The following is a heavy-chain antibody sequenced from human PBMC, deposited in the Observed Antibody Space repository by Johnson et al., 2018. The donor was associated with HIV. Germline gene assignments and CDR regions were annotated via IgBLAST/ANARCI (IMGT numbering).Heavy chain of an antibody. CDR1: GFMFDDYG. V-gene: IGHV3-20*04. D-gene: IGHD2-15*01. CDR2: INWNGGNT. CDR3: ARDGTGGYCSGGRCYDAFDI. J-gene: IGHJ3*02. Sequence: VQLVESGGGVIRPGGSLRLSCEGFGFMFDDYGLNWVRQAPGKGLEWVSGINWNGGNTGYADSVKGRCTISRDNGRNSLYLQMNSQRAEDTAVYYCARDGTGGYCSGGRCYDAFDIWGQGTMVTVSS.